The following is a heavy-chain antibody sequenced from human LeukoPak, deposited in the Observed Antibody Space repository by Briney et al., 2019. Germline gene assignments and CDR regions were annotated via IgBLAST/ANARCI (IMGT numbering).Heavy chain of an antibody. D-gene: IGHD6-13*01. V-gene: IGHV4-59*12. J-gene: IGHJ4*02. CDR2: IYYSGST. CDR3: ASAPYSSSWYDY. CDR1: GGSISSYY. Sequence: SETLSLTCTVSGGSISSYYWSWIRQPPGKGLEWIGYIYYSGSTNYNPSLKSRVTISVDTSKNQFSLKLSSVTAADTAVYYCASAPYSSSWYDYWGQGTPVTVSS.